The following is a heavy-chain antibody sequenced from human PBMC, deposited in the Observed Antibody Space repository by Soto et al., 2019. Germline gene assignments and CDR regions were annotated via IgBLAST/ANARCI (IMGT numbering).Heavy chain of an antibody. D-gene: IGHD5-12*01. CDR1: GFIFSDYE. CDR2: ISGIGLTI. J-gene: IGHJ5*02. Sequence: GGSLRLSCAASGFIFSDYEINWVRQAPGKGLEWVSYISGIGLTIYYADSVKGRFTISRDNAKNSLYLQMNSLGVEDTAVYYCARGPYRNTYNWFDSWGQGTLVTVSS. CDR3: ARGPYRNTYNWFDS. V-gene: IGHV3-48*03.